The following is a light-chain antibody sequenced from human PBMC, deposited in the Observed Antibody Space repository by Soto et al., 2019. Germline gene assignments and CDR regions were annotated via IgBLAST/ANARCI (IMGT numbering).Light chain of an antibody. CDR2: GAS. CDR3: QQYGSSSWT. Sequence: IVFPRCPGSMSLSPGQRATRSCRASQSVRSSYLAWLQQKPGQAPRLLIYGASSRATGIPDRFSGSGSGTDFTLTISRLEPEDFAVYYCQQYGSSSWTFGPGTKVDI. V-gene: IGKV3-20*01. J-gene: IGKJ1*01. CDR1: QSVRSSY.